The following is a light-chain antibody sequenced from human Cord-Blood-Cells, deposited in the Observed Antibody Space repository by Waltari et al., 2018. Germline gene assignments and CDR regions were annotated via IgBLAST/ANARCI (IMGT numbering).Light chain of an antibody. CDR2: DAS. Sequence: EIVLTQSPATLPLSPGERATLSCRASQSVSSYLAWYQQKPGQAPRLLIYDASNRATDIPARCSGSGSGTDFTLTISSLEPEDFAVYYCQQRSNWPPTFGQGTKVEIK. CDR1: QSVSSY. V-gene: IGKV3-11*01. CDR3: QQRSNWPPT. J-gene: IGKJ1*01.